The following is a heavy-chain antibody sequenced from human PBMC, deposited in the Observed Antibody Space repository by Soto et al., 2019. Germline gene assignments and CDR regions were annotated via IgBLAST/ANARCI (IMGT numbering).Heavy chain of an antibody. J-gene: IGHJ3*02. Sequence: EVQLLESGGGLVQPGGSLRLSCAASGFTFSSYAMSWVRQAPGKGLEWVSAISGSGGSTYYAESVKGRFTISRDNSKNTLHLQMNSLIAEDTDVYYCAREWAVAGGGAFDIWGQGTMVTVSS. CDR2: ISGSGGST. CDR3: AREWAVAGGGAFDI. D-gene: IGHD6-19*01. V-gene: IGHV3-23*01. CDR1: GFTFSSYA.